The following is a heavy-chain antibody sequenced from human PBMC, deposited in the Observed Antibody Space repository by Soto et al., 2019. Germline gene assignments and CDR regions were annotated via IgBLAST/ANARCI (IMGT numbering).Heavy chain of an antibody. D-gene: IGHD2-21*02. CDR2: INPSNST. CDR1: GYTFTTYY. CDR3: ARDSWYGGNSGKFDY. V-gene: IGHV1-46*01. Sequence: ASVKVSCKASGYTFTTYYMHWVRQAPGQGLEWMGIINPSNSTTYAQKFQGRVTMTRDTSTSTVYMELNSLRAEDTAVYYCARDSWYGGNSGKFDYWGQGTLVTVSS. J-gene: IGHJ4*02.